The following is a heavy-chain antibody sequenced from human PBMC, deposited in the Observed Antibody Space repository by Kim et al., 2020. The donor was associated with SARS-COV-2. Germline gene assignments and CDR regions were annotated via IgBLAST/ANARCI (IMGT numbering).Heavy chain of an antibody. Sequence: GGSLRLSCAASGFTFSSYSMNWVRQAPGKGLEWVASIWSSRSNIYYADSVKGRFTISRDNSKNSLYLQMNSLRAEDTAVYYCARDKRHVLNGAYFACWG. CDR2: IWSSRSNI. J-gene: IGHJ4*01. V-gene: IGHV3-21*01. CDR3: ARDKRHVLNGAYFAC. CDR1: GFTFSSYS. D-gene: IGHD3-9*01.